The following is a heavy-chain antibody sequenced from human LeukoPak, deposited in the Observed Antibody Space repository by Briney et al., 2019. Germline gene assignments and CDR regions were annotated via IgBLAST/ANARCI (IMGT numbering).Heavy chain of an antibody. D-gene: IGHD6-13*01. Sequence: GASVKVSCKASGYTFTSYDINWVRQATGQGLEWMGWMNPNSGNTGYAQKFQGRVTKTRNTSISTAYMELSSLRSEDTAVYYCARGDPAAAVDLDPWGQGTLVIVSS. CDR3: ARGDPAAAVDLDP. V-gene: IGHV1-8*01. J-gene: IGHJ5*02. CDR2: MNPNSGNT. CDR1: GYTFTSYD.